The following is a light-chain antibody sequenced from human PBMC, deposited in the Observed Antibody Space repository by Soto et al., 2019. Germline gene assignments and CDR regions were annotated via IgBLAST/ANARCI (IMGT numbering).Light chain of an antibody. CDR2: SAS. J-gene: IGKJ1*01. CDR1: QRLXSY. Sequence: EIGLTQSPATLSVSPGDGATLTCRASQRLXSYFAWDQGKPGQAPRTLXYSASTRATGSPARFSGSGSAKEFTLTISSLQSKYFAAYYCQQYKNGTQTFGQGTKVDIK. V-gene: IGKV3-15*01. CDR3: QQYKNGTQT.